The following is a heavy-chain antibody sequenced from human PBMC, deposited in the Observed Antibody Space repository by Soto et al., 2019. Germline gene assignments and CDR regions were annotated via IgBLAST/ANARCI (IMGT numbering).Heavy chain of an antibody. Sequence: SVKVSCKASGGTFSSYAFSWVRQAPGQGLEWMGGIIPIFGTANYAQRFQGRVTITADESTSTAYMELSSLRSEDTAMYYRAREGYGDYGKPFDYWGQGTLVTSPQ. CDR1: GGTFSSYA. CDR3: AREGYGDYGKPFDY. V-gene: IGHV1-69*13. D-gene: IGHD4-17*01. CDR2: IIPIFGTA. J-gene: IGHJ4*02.